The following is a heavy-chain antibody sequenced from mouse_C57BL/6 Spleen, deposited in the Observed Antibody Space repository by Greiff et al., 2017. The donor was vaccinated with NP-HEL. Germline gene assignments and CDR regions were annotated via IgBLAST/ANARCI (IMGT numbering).Heavy chain of an antibody. J-gene: IGHJ1*03. CDR3: ARDRDLNWYFDV. Sequence: EVQRVESEGGLVQPGRSMKLSCTASGFTFSDYYMAWVRQVPEKGLEWVANINYDGSSTYYLDSLKSRFIISRDNAKNILYLQMSSLKSEDTATYYCARDRDLNWYFDVWGTGTTVTVSS. D-gene: IGHD3-1*01. CDR1: GFTFSDYY. V-gene: IGHV5-16*01. CDR2: INYDGSST.